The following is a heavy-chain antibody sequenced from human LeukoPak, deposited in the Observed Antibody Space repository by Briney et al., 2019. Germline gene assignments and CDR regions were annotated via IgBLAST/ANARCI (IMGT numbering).Heavy chain of an antibody. Sequence: SETLSLTCTVSGGSISSYYWSWIRQPPGKGLEWIGYMYYIGSTNYNPSLKSRVTISIDTSKNQFSLKLSSVTAADTAVYYCARGLITENAFAIWGQGTMVTVSS. V-gene: IGHV4-59*01. D-gene: IGHD1-20*01. CDR3: ARGLITENAFAI. CDR1: GGSISSYY. J-gene: IGHJ3*02. CDR2: MYYIGST.